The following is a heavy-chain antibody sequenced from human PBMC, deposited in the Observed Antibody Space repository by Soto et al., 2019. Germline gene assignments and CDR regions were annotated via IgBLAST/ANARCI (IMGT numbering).Heavy chain of an antibody. CDR3: ARVPDP. CDR2: MYHSGST. D-gene: IGHD2-2*01. V-gene: IGHV4-30-2*01. J-gene: IGHJ5*02. CDR1: GGSISSGGYS. Sequence: QLQLQESGSGLVKPSQTLSLTCAVSGGSISSGGYSWSWIRQPPGKGLEWIGYMYHSGSTNYNPSLXSXXAISIERSKNKFCLQLSSVTAAAPPVYYCARVPDPWGQGILVTVSS.